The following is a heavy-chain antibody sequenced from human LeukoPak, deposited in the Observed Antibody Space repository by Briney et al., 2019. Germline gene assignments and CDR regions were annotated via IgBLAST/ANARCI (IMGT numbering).Heavy chain of an antibody. CDR3: ARGLLLGPGNYYYYYMDV. D-gene: IGHD3-10*01. CDR1: GGTFSSYA. V-gene: IGHV1-69*04. Sequence: SVKVSCKASGGTFSSYAISWVRQAPGQGLEWMGRIIPIVGIANYAQKFQGRVTITADKSTSTAYMELSSLRSEDTAVYYCARGLLLGPGNYYYYYMDVWGKGTTVTVSS. J-gene: IGHJ6*03. CDR2: IIPIVGIA.